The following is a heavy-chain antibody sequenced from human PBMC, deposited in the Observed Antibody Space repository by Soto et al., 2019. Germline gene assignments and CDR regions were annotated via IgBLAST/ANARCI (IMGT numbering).Heavy chain of an antibody. CDR3: AKVLADYYGSGSYPYLDY. CDR2: ISGSGGST. CDR1: VFTFSSYA. D-gene: IGHD3-10*01. J-gene: IGHJ4*02. Sequence: GSLRLSGTASVFTFSSYAMSWVRQAPGKGLEWVSGISGSGGSTYYADSVKGRFTISRDNSKNTLYLQMNRLRAEDTDVYYCAKVLADYYGSGSYPYLDYWGQGTLVTVSS. V-gene: IGHV3-23*01.